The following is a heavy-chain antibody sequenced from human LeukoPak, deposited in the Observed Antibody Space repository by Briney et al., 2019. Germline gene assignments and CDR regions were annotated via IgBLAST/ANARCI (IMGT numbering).Heavy chain of an antibody. V-gene: IGHV3-30*18. CDR2: ISYDGSKK. Sequence: GGSLRLSCAASGFTFSSYGMHWVRQAPGKGLEWVAVISYDGSKKYYADSVKGRFTISGDNSKNTLYLQMNSLRAEDTAVYNCAKDGGSSSTYASYWGQGTLVTVSS. D-gene: IGHD2-2*01. CDR1: GFTFSSYG. CDR3: AKDGGSSSTYASY. J-gene: IGHJ4*02.